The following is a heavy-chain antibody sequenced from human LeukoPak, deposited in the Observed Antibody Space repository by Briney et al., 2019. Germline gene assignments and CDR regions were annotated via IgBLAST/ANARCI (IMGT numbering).Heavy chain of an antibody. J-gene: IGHJ4*02. CDR3: ARHGDSYDSPYDY. D-gene: IGHD5-12*01. Sequence: GESLQISSKASCYIFTTHWVGWVRPMPGKGLEWMGIIYPGDSDTRYCPSSQGDGIISSDKSINTSFHTCISSQASDTAMYFCARHGDSYDSPYDYWGQGTLVTVSS. CDR2: IYPGDSDT. V-gene: IGHV5-51*01. CDR1: CYIFTTHW.